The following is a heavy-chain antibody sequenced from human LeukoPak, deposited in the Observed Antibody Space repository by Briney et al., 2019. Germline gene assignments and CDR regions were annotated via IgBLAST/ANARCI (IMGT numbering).Heavy chain of an antibody. Sequence: SETLSLTCAVYGGSFSGYYWSWIRQPPGKGLEWIGEINHSGSTNYNPSLKSRVTISVDTSKSQFSLKLSSVTAADTAVYYCARVGRWLQFNYFDYWGQGTLVTVSS. V-gene: IGHV4-34*01. D-gene: IGHD5-24*01. J-gene: IGHJ4*02. CDR3: ARVGRWLQFNYFDY. CDR1: GGSFSGYY. CDR2: INHSGST.